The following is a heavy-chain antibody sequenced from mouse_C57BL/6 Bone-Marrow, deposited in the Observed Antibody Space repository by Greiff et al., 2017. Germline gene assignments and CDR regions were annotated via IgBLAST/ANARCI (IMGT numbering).Heavy chain of an antibody. CDR2: IYPSDSDT. D-gene: IGHD4-1*01. CDR3: AIKHWSMDD. J-gene: IGHJ4*01. CDR1: GYTFTSYW. Sequence: VKLQQPGAELVRPGASVKLSCKASGYTFTSYWMHWVKQRPGQGLEWIGRIYPSDSDTNYNQKFKGKATLTVDKSSSTAYMQLSSLTSEDSAVYYCAIKHWSMDDWGQGTSVTVSS. V-gene: IGHV1-74*01.